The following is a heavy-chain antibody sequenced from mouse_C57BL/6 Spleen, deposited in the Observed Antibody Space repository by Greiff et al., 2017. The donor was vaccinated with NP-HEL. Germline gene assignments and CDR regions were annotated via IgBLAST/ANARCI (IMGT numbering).Heavy chain of an antibody. CDR3: ATIDGYYLYAMDY. CDR2: INPSNGGT. D-gene: IGHD2-3*01. Sequence: QVQLQQPGTELVKPGASVKLSCKASGYTFTSYWMHWVKQRPGQGLEWIGNINPSNGGTNYNEKFKSKATLTVDKSSSTAYMQLSSLTSEDSAFYYCATIDGYYLYAMDYWGQGTSVTVSS. CDR1: GYTFTSYW. V-gene: IGHV1-53*01. J-gene: IGHJ4*01.